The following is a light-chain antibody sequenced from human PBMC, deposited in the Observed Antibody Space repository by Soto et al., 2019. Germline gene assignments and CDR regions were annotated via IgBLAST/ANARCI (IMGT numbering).Light chain of an antibody. V-gene: IGKV3-15*01. J-gene: IGKJ1*01. CDR3: QQYGET. Sequence: EIVMTQSPATLSVSPGERATLSCRASQSVSSNLAWYQQKPGQAPRILIYGASNRATGITARFSGSGSGTEFTLTISSLQSEDFAVYYCQQYGETFGQGTKVEIK. CDR2: GAS. CDR1: QSVSSN.